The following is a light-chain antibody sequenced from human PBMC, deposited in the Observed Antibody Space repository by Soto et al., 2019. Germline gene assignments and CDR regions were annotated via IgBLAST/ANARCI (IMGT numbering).Light chain of an antibody. CDR3: QQYNNWPRT. Sequence: EIVMTQSPATLSVSPGERATLSCRASQSVSSNLAWYQQKPGQAPRLLIYGASTRATGITARFSGSRSGTEFTLTISSLQSEDFAVYYCQQYNNWPRTFGQGTKVEI. V-gene: IGKV3-15*01. CDR2: GAS. CDR1: QSVSSN. J-gene: IGKJ1*01.